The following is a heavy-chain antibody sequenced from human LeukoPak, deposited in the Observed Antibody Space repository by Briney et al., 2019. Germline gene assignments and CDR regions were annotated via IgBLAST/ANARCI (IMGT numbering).Heavy chain of an antibody. CDR1: GGSISSYY. CDR2: IYYSGST. Sequence: SSETLSLTCTVSGGSISSYYWSWIRQPPGKGLEWIGYIYYSGSTNYNPSLKSRVTISVDTSKNQFPLKLSSVTAADTAVYYCARHRRVNWFDPWGQGTLVTVSS. V-gene: IGHV4-59*08. CDR3: ARHRRVNWFDP. J-gene: IGHJ5*02.